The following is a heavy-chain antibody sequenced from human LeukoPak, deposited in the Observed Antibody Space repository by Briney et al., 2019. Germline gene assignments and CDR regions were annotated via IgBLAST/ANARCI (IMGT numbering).Heavy chain of an antibody. J-gene: IGHJ6*03. D-gene: IGHD3-10*01. CDR3: ARQGRNYYGSGRNYYYYMDG. CDR2: IHTSGST. V-gene: IGHV4-4*08. Sequence: SETLSLTCTVSGGSISSYYWSWIRQPPGKGLEWIGYIHTSGSTNYHPSLESRVTISVDKSKNQFSLKLSSVTAADTAVYYCARQGRNYYGSGRNYYYYMDGWVKGTTVTVSS. CDR1: GGSISSYY.